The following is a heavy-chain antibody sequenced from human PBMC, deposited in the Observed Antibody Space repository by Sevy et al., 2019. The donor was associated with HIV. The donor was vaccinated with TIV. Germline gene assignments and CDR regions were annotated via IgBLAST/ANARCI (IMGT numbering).Heavy chain of an antibody. J-gene: IGHJ4*02. D-gene: IGHD1-26*01. CDR1: GFSFSGYW. Sequence: RGCLRLSCAASGFSFSGYWMNWVRQAPGKGLERVANIKKDGSDKNYVESVKGRFTISRDNAKSSLYLELNSLRDEDTALYYCAQEGIGRFDSWGQGTLVIVSS. CDR2: IKKDGSDK. V-gene: IGHV3-7*01. CDR3: AQEGIGRFDS.